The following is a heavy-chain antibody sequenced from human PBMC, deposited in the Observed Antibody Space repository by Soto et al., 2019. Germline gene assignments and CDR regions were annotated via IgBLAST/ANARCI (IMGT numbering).Heavy chain of an antibody. V-gene: IGHV3-23*01. CDR3: AKDQFVYSRGWYGGGSNY. D-gene: IGHD6-19*01. J-gene: IGHJ4*02. Sequence: EVQLLESGGGLVQPGGSLRLSCAASGFTFSSYAMSWVRQAPGKGLEWVSGISGSGGTTYYADFLKGRFTISRDNSKNQLYLQMNSLRAEDTAGYYGAKDQFVYSRGWYGGGSNYWGQGTLVTVSS. CDR2: ISGSGGTT. CDR1: GFTFSSYA.